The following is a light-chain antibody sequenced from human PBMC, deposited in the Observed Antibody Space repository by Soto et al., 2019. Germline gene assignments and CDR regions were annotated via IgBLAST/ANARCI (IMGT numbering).Light chain of an antibody. CDR3: SSYTSSSTYV. J-gene: IGLJ1*01. CDR1: SSDVGGYNY. V-gene: IGLV2-14*01. Sequence: QSALTQPASVSGSPGQSITISCTGTSSDVGGYNYVTWHQQHPGKAPKLMIYEVSNRPSGVSNRFSGSKSGNTASLTISGLQAEDEADYYGSSYTSSSTYVFGTGTKLTVL. CDR2: EVS.